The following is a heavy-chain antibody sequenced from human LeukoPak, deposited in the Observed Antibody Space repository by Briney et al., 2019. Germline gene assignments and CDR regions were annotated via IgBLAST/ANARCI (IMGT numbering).Heavy chain of an antibody. Sequence: GGSLRLSCAASGFTFSSYEMNWVRQAPGKGLEWVSYISTSSSYIYYADSVKGRFTISRDNSKNSLYLQMNSLRAEDTAVYYCARDQDWNDRGGLDYWGQGTLVIVSS. J-gene: IGHJ4*02. CDR3: ARDQDWNDRGGLDY. D-gene: IGHD1-1*01. CDR1: GFTFSSYE. CDR2: ISTSSSYI. V-gene: IGHV3-21*05.